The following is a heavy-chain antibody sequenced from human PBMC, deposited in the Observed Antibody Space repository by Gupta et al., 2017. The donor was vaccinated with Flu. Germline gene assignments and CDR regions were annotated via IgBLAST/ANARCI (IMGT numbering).Heavy chain of an antibody. Sequence: GGFDAEDGEIIFAQSFQGRVTMTEDTSTDTVYMEMSSLTSDDTAVYYCATDFYNTGWSDYWGQGTLVTVSS. CDR2: FDAEDGEI. V-gene: IGHV1-24*01. D-gene: IGHD1-20*01. CDR3: ATDFYNTGWSDY. J-gene: IGHJ4*02.